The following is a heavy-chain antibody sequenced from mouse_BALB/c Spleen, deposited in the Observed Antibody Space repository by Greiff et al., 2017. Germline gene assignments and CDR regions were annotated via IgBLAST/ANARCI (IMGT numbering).Heavy chain of an antibody. D-gene: IGHD1-2*01. CDR2: IFPGDGST. CDR3: ARGAVNYGDRYFDD. Sequence: VQVVESGPELVKPGASVKMSCKASGYTFTSYYINWVRQRPGQGLEWIGWIFPGDGSTKYNEKFKGKATLTIDKSSSTAYMQLSRLTSEDSAVYFCARGAVNYGDRYFDDWGEGTTLTVSS. J-gene: IGHJ1*01. V-gene: IGHV1-85*01. CDR1: GYTFTSYY.